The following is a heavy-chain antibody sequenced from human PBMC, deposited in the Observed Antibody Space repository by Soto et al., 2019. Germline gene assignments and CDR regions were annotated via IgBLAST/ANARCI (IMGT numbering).Heavy chain of an antibody. CDR1: GLTYSDYS. CDR2: ISPSGSPL. D-gene: IGHD1-1*01. Sequence: EVKLVQSGGASVRSGGSLRLACAVSGLTYSDYSMNWVRQAPGKGLEWISYISPSGSPLYYAHSVKGRFTISRDNAKNSLFLQMNSLRGEDTAVYYCATSHGHHWNDFWGQGTVVTVSS. J-gene: IGHJ4*02. CDR3: ATSHGHHWNDF. V-gene: IGHV3-48*01.